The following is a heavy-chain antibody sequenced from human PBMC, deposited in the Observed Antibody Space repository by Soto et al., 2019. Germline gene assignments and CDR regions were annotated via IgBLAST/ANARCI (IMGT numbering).Heavy chain of an antibody. Sequence: QVQLVESGGGVVQPGRSLRLSCAASGFNFSSYVMHWVRQAPGKWLEWVAVIWYDGGNKYYADSVKGRFTISRDNSKNTLYLQMNSLRAEATAVYYCARDGQWLPRDGLRSSYYFDYWGQGTLVNVS. D-gene: IGHD6-19*01. CDR2: IWYDGGNK. V-gene: IGHV3-33*01. CDR1: GFNFSSYV. J-gene: IGHJ4*02. CDR3: ARDGQWLPRDGLRSSYYFDY.